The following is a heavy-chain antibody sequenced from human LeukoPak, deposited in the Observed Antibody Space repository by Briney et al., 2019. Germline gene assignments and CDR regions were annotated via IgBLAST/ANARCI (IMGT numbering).Heavy chain of an antibody. D-gene: IGHD2-8*01. CDR1: GYTLTELS. J-gene: IGHJ6*02. CDR3: ATKGDVGGVYYYYGMDV. CDR2: FDPEDGET. Sequence: GASVKVSCKVSGYTLTELSMHWVRQAPGEGLEWMGGFDPEDGETIYAQKFQGRVTMTEDTSTDTAYMELSSLRSEDTAVYYCATKGDVGGVYYYYGMDVWGQGTTVTVSS. V-gene: IGHV1-24*01.